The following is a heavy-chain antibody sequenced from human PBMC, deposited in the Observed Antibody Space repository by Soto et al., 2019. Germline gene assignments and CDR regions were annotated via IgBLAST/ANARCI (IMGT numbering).Heavy chain of an antibody. D-gene: IGHD2-2*01. J-gene: IGHJ4*02. Sequence: SETLSLTCTVSGGYISSYYWSWIRQPPGKGLEWIGYIYYSGSTNYNPSLKSRVTISVDTSKNQFSLKLSSVTAADTAVYYCARDRCSSTSCYVGYFDYWGQGTLVTVSS. CDR2: IYYSGST. CDR1: GGYISSYY. CDR3: ARDRCSSTSCYVGYFDY. V-gene: IGHV4-59*01.